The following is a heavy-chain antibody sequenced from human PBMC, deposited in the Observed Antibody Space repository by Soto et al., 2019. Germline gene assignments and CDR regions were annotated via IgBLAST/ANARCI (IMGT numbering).Heavy chain of an antibody. CDR2: IYPGDSET. Sequence: EVLLVQSGAEVQKPGESLGISCKGSGYTFSNHWIGWVRQLPGKGLEWMGIIYPGDSETRYSPSLEGHISISVDKSIKTAYLQWRSLKASDTAMYYCARHGRSRSSDYVTKWYFDLWGRGTLVTVSS. V-gene: IGHV5-51*01. CDR3: ARHGRSRSSDYVTKWYFDL. J-gene: IGHJ2*01. CDR1: GYTFSNHW. D-gene: IGHD5-12*01.